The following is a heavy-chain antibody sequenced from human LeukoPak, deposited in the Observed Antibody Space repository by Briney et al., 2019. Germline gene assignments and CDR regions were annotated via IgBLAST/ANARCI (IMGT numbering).Heavy chain of an antibody. D-gene: IGHD2-15*01. J-gene: IGHJ1*01. Sequence: GGSLRLSCAASGFTVSSNYMSLVRQAPGEGLEWVSVIYSGGSTYYADSVKGRFTISRDNSKNTLYLQLDNLRADDTAVYYCASTFPDCGDGTCALGGQGTLVIVSS. CDR3: ASTFPDCGDGTCAL. CDR1: GFTVSSNY. CDR2: IYSGGST. V-gene: IGHV3-66*01.